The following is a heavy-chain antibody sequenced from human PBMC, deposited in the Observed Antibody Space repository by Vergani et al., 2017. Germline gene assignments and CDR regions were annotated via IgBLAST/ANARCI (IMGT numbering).Heavy chain of an antibody. V-gene: IGHV5-51*01. CDR3: TGHVPCGDVACLHFDH. D-gene: IGHD2-21*01. Sequence: EVMLVQSGAEVKKPGESLKISCKYSESSFISNEIAWVRQMSGKGLQWMGNINPIDSKIAYSPSFQGQAIMSLDKSITTAYLQWRSLKASDTAIYYCTGHVPCGDVACLHFDHWGQGTQVTVSS. CDR2: INPIDSKI. J-gene: IGHJ4*02. CDR1: ESSFISNE.